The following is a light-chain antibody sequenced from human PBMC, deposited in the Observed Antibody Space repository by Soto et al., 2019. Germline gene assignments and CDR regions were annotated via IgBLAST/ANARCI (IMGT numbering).Light chain of an antibody. J-gene: IGLJ1*01. CDR1: SSDVGGYKY. V-gene: IGLV2-14*01. CDR2: EVS. CDR3: AAWDDSLSGLYV. Sequence: QSALTQPASVSGSPGQSITISCTGTSSDVGGYKYVSWYQQHPDKAPKLIIFEVSNRPSGISSRFSGSKSGNTASLTISGLQAEDEADYYCAAWDDSLSGLYVFGTGTKLTVL.